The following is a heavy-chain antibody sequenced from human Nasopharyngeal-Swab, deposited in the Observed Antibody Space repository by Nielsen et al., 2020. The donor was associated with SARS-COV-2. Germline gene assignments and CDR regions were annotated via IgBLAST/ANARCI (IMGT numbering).Heavy chain of an antibody. V-gene: IGHV1-46*01. CDR2: INPSGGST. CDR3: ARGANYGSGSYFHYYYGMDV. D-gene: IGHD3-10*01. J-gene: IGHJ6*02. Sequence: WVRQAPGQGLEWMGIINPSGGSTSYAQKFQGRVTMTRDTSTSTVYMELSSLRSEDTAVYYCARGANYGSGSYFHYYYGMDVWGQGTTVTVSS.